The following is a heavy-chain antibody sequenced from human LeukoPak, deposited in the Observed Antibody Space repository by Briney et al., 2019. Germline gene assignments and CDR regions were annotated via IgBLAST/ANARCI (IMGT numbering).Heavy chain of an antibody. D-gene: IGHD3-9*01. CDR3: ASAYYDILGGHFDY. Sequence: PSETLSLTCTVSGGSISSSNYYWGWIRQPPGKGLEWIGSIYYSGSTYYNPSLKSRVTISVDTSKNQFSLKLSSVTAADTAVYYCASAYYDILGGHFDYWGQGTLVTVSS. CDR1: GGSISSSNYY. J-gene: IGHJ4*02. V-gene: IGHV4-39*07. CDR2: IYYSGST.